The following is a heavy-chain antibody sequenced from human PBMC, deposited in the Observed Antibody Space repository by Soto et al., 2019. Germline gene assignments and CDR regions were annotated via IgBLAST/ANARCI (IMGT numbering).Heavy chain of an antibody. CDR1: GFTFSSFA. D-gene: IGHD6-13*01. V-gene: IGHV3-23*01. CDR3: AKDAAGRVAARFDH. CDR2: ITDSGDET. J-gene: IGHJ4*02. Sequence: DVQVLESGGGLVQPGGSLRLSCAAFGFTFSSFAMSWVRQAPGKGLEWVSSITDSGDETYYSDSVKGRFTISRDNPKNTVFLHLNSLRAADTARYYCAKDAAGRVAARFDHWGQGSLVTVSS.